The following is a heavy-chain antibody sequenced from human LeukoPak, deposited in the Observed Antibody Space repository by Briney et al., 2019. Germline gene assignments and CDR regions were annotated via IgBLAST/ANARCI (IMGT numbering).Heavy chain of an antibody. CDR3: ARAPYYYDSSGYYLYYFDY. Sequence: ASVKVSCKASGYTFTSYGISWVRQAPGQGLEWMGWISAYNGNTNYAQKLQGRVTMTTDTSTSTAYMELRSLRSDDTAVYYCARAPYYYDSSGYYLYYFDYWGQGTLVTVSS. CDR2: ISAYNGNT. V-gene: IGHV1-18*01. D-gene: IGHD3-22*01. CDR1: GYTFTSYG. J-gene: IGHJ4*02.